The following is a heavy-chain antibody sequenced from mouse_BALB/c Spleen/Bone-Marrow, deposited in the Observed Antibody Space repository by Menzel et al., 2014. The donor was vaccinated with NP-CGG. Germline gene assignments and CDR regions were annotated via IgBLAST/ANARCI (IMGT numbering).Heavy chain of an antibody. Sequence: VKLMESGPGRVQPSQSLSITCTVSGFSLSNHGVHWVRQSPGKGLEWLGLIWRSGGTDYNAAFMSRLSITKDNSKSQVFFKMNTLQADDTAIHYCAKKGGDDVSSYYAMDYWGQGTSVTVSS. V-gene: IGHV2-5*01. J-gene: IGHJ4*01. CDR2: IWRSGGT. CDR3: AKKGGDDVSSYYAMDY. D-gene: IGHD1-1*01. CDR1: GFSLSNHG.